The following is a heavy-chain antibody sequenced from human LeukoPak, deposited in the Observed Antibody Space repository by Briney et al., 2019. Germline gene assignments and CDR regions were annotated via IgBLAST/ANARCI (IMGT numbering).Heavy chain of an antibody. J-gene: IGHJ4*02. CDR3: ARDSGNSWPSYFDS. Sequence: ASVKVSCKASGYIFTDHYMHWVRQASGQGLEWMGWINLAAGGTSYTQKFQGRVTMTRDTSISTAYLELSSLRSDDTAIFYCARDSGNSWPSYFDSWGQGTLVTVSS. V-gene: IGHV1-2*02. CDR1: GYIFTDHY. CDR2: INLAAGGT. D-gene: IGHD6-13*01.